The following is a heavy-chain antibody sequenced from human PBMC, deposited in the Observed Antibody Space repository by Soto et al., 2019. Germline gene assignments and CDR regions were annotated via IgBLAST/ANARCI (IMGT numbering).Heavy chain of an antibody. CDR2: ISYDATNK. CDR1: GFTFSSYG. J-gene: IGHJ5*01. V-gene: IGHV3-30*05. D-gene: IGHD1-1*01. Sequence: QVQLVESGGGVVQPGRSLRLSCVASGFTFSSYGMHWVRQAPGKGLEWVAVISYDATNKYYADSVKGRFTISRDNSKNMLYLQMNSLRAEGTAVYYCAKVREDWNDYPLFDSWGQGMVVTVSS. CDR3: AKVREDWNDYPLFDS.